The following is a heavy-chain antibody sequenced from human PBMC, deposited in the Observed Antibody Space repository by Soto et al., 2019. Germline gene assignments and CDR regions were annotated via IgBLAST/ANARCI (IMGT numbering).Heavy chain of an antibody. CDR2: INAGNGNT. J-gene: IGHJ4*02. D-gene: IGHD6-19*01. V-gene: IGHV1-3*01. CDR1: GYTFTSYA. CDR3: ARRSPLWAVAGTTELDY. Sequence: ASVKVSCKASGYTFTSYAMHWVRQAPGQRLEWMGWINAGNGNTKYSQKFQGRVTITRDTSASIAYMELSSLRSEDTAVYYCARRSPLWAVAGTTELDYWGQGTLVTVPS.